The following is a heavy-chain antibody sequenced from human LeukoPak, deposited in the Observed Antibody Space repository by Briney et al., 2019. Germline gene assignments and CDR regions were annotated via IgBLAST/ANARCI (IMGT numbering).Heavy chain of an antibody. CDR1: GFTFSSYW. J-gene: IGHJ6*02. Sequence: GGSLRLSCAASGFTFSSYWMSWVRQAPGKGLEWVANIKEDGSEKYYVDSVKGRFTISRDNAKNSLYLQMNSLRAEDTAVYYCTRDLMDYDVSTGLHHYYMDVWGQGTTVTVSS. CDR2: IKEDGSEK. CDR3: TRDLMDYDVSTGLHHYYMDV. V-gene: IGHV3-7*01. D-gene: IGHD3-9*01.